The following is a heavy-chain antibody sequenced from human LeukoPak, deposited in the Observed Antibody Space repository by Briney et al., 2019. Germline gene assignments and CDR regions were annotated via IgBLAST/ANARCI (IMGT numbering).Heavy chain of an antibody. CDR3: ARGRYSSSWYFDY. D-gene: IGHD6-13*01. V-gene: IGHV3-30-3*01. Sequence: GGSLRLSCAASGFTFSSYAMHWVRQAPGKGLEWVSVISYDGSNKYYADSVKGRFTISRDNAKNSLYLQMNSLRDEDTAVYYCARGRYSSSWYFDYWGQGTLVTVSS. CDR2: ISYDGSNK. CDR1: GFTFSSYA. J-gene: IGHJ4*02.